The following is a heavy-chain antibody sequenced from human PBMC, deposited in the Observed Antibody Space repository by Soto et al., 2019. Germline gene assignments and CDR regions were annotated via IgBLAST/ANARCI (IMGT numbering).Heavy chain of an antibody. J-gene: IGHJ6*02. D-gene: IGHD6-13*01. CDR2: FDPEDGET. CDR1: GYAFTTYG. Sequence: GASVKVSCKGSGYAFTTYGITWVRQAPGKGLEWMGGFDPEDGETIYAQKFQGRVTMTRNTSISTAYMELSSLRSEDTAVYYCARRGYSSSWYYYYYYGMDVWGQGTTVTVSS. CDR3: ARRGYSSSWYYYYYYGMDV. V-gene: IGHV1-8*02.